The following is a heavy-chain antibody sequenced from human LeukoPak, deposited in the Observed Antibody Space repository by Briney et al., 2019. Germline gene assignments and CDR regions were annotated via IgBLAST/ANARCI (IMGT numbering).Heavy chain of an antibody. V-gene: IGHV3-48*03. CDR1: GFRFSSYE. Sequence: QRWGSLRLSCAASGFRFSSYEMNWVRQAPGKGLEWVSYISSSGSPIYYADSVRGRFTISRDNAKNSLYLQMNSLRAEDTAVYYCARGYSSGYYGPFFDYWGQGTLVTVSS. CDR3: ARGYSSGYYGPFFDY. D-gene: IGHD3-22*01. CDR2: ISSSGSPI. J-gene: IGHJ4*02.